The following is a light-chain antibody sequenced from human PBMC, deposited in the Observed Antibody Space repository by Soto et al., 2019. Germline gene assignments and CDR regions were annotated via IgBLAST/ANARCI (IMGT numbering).Light chain of an antibody. J-gene: IGLJ2*01. CDR3: QSTDGNNMV. CDR1: SGSIARGY. CDR2: EDD. Sequence: NFMLTQPHSVSASPGKTVTISCTGTSGSIARGYVQWYQQRPGSAPTTLIYEDDQRPAGVPDRFSGSIDSSSNSASLIISGLRTEDEADYYCQSTDGNNMVFGGGTQLTVL. V-gene: IGLV6-57*02.